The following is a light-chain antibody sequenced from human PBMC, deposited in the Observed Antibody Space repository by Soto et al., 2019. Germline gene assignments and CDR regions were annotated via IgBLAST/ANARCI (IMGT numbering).Light chain of an antibody. J-gene: IGLJ2*01. CDR1: SSDVAGSDY. CDR2: EVT. CDR3: SSFARGDNPHVL. V-gene: IGLV2-8*01. Sequence: QSALTQPPSASGSPGQSVTISCTGTSSDVAGSDYVSWYQQHPGKAPKLIIYEVTKRPAGVPDRFSGSKSGNTASLTVSGLQAYDESYYYCSSFARGDNPHVLFGGGTKVTVL.